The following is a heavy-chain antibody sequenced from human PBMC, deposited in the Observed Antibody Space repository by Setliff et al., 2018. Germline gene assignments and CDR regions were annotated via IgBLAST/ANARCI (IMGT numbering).Heavy chain of an antibody. Sequence: PSETLSLTCSVSGGSISGYYWSWIRQPPGKGLEWIGNIYYTGSPSYSPSLRSRGTISRDNAKNSLYLQMNSLRVEDTAVYYCARDVFDFRTGEGGPWGQGTRVTVSS. CDR1: GGSISGYY. D-gene: IGHD3-3*01. V-gene: IGHV4-4*08. CDR2: IYYTGSP. J-gene: IGHJ5*02. CDR3: ARDVFDFRTGEGGP.